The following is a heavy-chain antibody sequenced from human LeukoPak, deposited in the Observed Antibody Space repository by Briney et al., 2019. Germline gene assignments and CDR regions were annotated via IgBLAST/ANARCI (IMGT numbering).Heavy chain of an antibody. D-gene: IGHD5-24*01. Sequence: PSETQSLTCAVYGGSFSGYYWSWIRQPPGKGLEWIGEINHSGSTNYNPSLKSRVTISVDTSKNQFSLKLRSVTAADTAVYYCARRSYNSPFRYWGQGTLVTVSS. CDR2: INHSGST. V-gene: IGHV4-34*01. CDR1: GGSFSGYY. CDR3: ARRSYNSPFRY. J-gene: IGHJ4*02.